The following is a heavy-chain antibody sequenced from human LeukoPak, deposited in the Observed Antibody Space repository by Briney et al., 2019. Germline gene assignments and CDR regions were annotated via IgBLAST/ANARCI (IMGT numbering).Heavy chain of an antibody. CDR1: GYSISSGYY. D-gene: IGHD3-22*01. V-gene: IGHV4-38-2*01. Sequence: SETLSLTCAVSGYSISSGYYWGWIRQPPGKGLEWIGSIYHSGSTYYNPSLKSRVTISVDTSKNQFSPKLSSVTAADTAVYYCATRRHYYDSSRPGSAFDIWGQGTMVTVSS. CDR2: IYHSGST. J-gene: IGHJ3*02. CDR3: ATRRHYYDSSRPGSAFDI.